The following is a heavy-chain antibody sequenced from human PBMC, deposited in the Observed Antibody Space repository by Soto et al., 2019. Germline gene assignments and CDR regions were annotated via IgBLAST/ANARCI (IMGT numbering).Heavy chain of an antibody. CDR3: ARRQEDYDSSGYYWDDAFDI. J-gene: IGHJ3*02. CDR1: GGSISSYY. V-gene: IGHV4-4*07. Sequence: SETLSLTCTVSGGSISSYYWSWIRQPAGKGLEWIGRIYTSGSANYNPSLKSRVTMSVDTSKNQFSLKLSSVTAADTAVYYCARRQEDYDSSGYYWDDAFDIWGQGTMVTVSS. CDR2: IYTSGSA. D-gene: IGHD3-22*01.